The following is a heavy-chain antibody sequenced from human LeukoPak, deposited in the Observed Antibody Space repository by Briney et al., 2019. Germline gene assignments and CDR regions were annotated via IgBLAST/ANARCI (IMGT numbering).Heavy chain of an antibody. J-gene: IGHJ6*03. CDR2: ITRGSIYT. CDR1: GFTFSNYN. V-gene: IGHV3-21*01. D-gene: IGHD4-17*01. Sequence: KSGGSLRLSCAASGFTFSNYNMNWVGQTQGKGVEWVSSITRGSIYTFYADSVKGRFTISRDDAKNSLSLQMNSLRAEDTAVYYCARDPYNGYYGDDYYYYMDVWGKGTTVTISS. CDR3: ARDPYNGYYGDDYYYYMDV.